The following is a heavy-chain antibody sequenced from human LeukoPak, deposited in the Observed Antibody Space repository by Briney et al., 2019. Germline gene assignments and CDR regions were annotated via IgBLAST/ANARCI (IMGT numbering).Heavy chain of an antibody. CDR3: ARSGGATSGAYYFDY. J-gene: IGHJ4*02. Sequence: GESLKISCKGFGYRFTNYWIGWVRQMPGKGLEWMGIIYPGDSDTRYSPSFQGQVTFSADKSISTAYLQWSSLKASDTAMYYCARSGGATSGAYYFDYWGQGTLVTVSS. CDR1: GYRFTNYW. D-gene: IGHD1-26*01. V-gene: IGHV5-51*01. CDR2: IYPGDSDT.